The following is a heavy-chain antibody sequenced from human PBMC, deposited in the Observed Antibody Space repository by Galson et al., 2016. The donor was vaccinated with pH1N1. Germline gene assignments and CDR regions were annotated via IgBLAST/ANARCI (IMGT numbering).Heavy chain of an antibody. CDR3: TRSVLVPPPRADYYYMDV. Sequence: SLRLSCAASGFNFGDYPMSWVRQAPGKGLEWVGFIRSKAYGGTTDSAASVRGRFIISRDDSKGIAYLQMNSLKTEDTAVYFCTRSVLVPPPRADYYYMDVWGEGTTVTVSS. D-gene: IGHD2/OR15-2a*01. V-gene: IGHV3-49*04. J-gene: IGHJ6*03. CDR1: GFNFGDYP. CDR2: IRSKAYGGTT.